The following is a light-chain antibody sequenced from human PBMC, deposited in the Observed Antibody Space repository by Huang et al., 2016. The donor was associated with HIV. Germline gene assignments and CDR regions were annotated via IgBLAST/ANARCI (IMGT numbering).Light chain of an antibody. V-gene: IGKV2-30*02. CDR1: HSLLQSDGKTH. Sequence: DVVMTQSPLSLPVTLGQPASISCRSSHSLLQSDGKTHLSWFHRRPGQSPRRLIYKVSNRDSVVPDRFSGSGSGTDFTLKISRVEAEDVGVYYCLQGAFWPLTVGGGTKVEIK. CDR2: KVS. CDR3: LQGAFWPLT. J-gene: IGKJ4*01.